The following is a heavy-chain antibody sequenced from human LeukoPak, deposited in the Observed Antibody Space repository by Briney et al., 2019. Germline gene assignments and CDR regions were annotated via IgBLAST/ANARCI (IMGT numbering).Heavy chain of an antibody. CDR2: ISYDGSNK. D-gene: IGHD2-15*01. CDR1: GYIFSGSG. V-gene: IGHV3-30*03. J-gene: IGHJ4*02. Sequence: GGSLRLSCAVSGYIFSGSGMHWVRQAPGKGLEWVAVISYDGSNKYYADSVKGRFTISRDNSKNTLYLQMNSLRAEDTAVYYCARAGGPSGGEKGFDYWGQGTLVTVSS. CDR3: ARAGGPSGGEKGFDY.